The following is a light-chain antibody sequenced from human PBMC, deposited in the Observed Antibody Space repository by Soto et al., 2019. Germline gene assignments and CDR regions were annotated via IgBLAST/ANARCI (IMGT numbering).Light chain of an antibody. CDR2: AAS. CDR1: QSISSW. J-gene: IGKJ1*01. V-gene: IGKV1-6*01. Sequence: IQMTRSPSILSASVGDRVTITCRASQSISSWLAWYQQKPGKAPKLLIYAASSLQSGVPSRFSGSGSGTDFTLTISSLQPEDFATYYCLQDYNYPLTFGQGTKVDIK. CDR3: LQDYNYPLT.